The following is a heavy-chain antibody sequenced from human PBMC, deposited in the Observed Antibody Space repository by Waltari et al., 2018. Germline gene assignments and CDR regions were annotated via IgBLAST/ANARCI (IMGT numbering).Heavy chain of an antibody. J-gene: IGHJ6*02. V-gene: IGHV1-2*06. D-gene: IGHD6-19*01. CDR1: GYTFTGYY. Sequence: QVQLVQSGAEVKKPGASVKVSCKASGYTFTGYYMHWVQQAPGQGLEWMGRINPNSGGTNYAQKFQGRVTMTRDTSISTAYMELSRLRSDDTAVYYCARDRVAGYYYGMDVWGQGTTVTVSS. CDR3: ARDRVAGYYYGMDV. CDR2: INPNSGGT.